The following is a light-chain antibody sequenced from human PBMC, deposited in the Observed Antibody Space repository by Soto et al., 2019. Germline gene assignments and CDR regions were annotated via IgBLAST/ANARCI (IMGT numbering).Light chain of an antibody. Sequence: QSVLTQPASVCGSPGQSITISCTGTSSDVGLYDYVSWYQQHPGKAPQLMIYAVSNRPSGVSNRFSASKSGNTASLFISGLQAEDEADYYCSSYTSDSSYVFGSGTKVTVL. CDR2: AVS. CDR3: SSYTSDSSYV. CDR1: SSDVGLYDY. J-gene: IGLJ1*01. V-gene: IGLV2-14*01.